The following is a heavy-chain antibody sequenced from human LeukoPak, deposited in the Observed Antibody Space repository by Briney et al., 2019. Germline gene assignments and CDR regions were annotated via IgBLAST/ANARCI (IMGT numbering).Heavy chain of an antibody. CDR3: ARDLTIAAANYYFDN. Sequence: GGSLRLSCAASGFSFSNYPMHWVRQAPGKGLEWVAVIANDGKDKHNADSVKGRFTISRDNPKNTLYLQMNSLRAEDTAMYYCARDLTIAAANYYFDNWGQGTLVSVSS. J-gene: IGHJ4*02. CDR1: GFSFSNYP. CDR2: IANDGKDK. D-gene: IGHD6-13*01. V-gene: IGHV3-30*04.